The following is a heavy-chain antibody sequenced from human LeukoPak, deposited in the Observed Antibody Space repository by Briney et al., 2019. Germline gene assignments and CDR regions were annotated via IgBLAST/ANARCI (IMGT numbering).Heavy chain of an antibody. Sequence: TGGSLRLSCAASGFTFSSYCMSWVRQAPGKGLEWVANIKEDGSEKYYVDSVKGRFTISRDNAKNSLFLQMSTLRAEDTAMYYCASHYVIEEAPVGLKHWGRGTQVTVSS. CDR1: GFTFSSYC. CDR2: IKEDGSEK. V-gene: IGHV3-7*01. D-gene: IGHD2-21*01. J-gene: IGHJ4*02. CDR3: ASHYVIEEAPVGLKH.